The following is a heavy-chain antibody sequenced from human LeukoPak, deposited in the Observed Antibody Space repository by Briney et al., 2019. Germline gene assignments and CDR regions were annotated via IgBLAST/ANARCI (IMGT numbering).Heavy chain of an antibody. J-gene: IGHJ4*02. D-gene: IGHD1-26*01. Sequence: QPGGSLRLSCAASGFTFSTYSMNWVRQAPGKGLEWVSYISSSSSTIYYADSVKGRFTISRDNAKNSLYLQMNSLRDDDTAVYYCARVSGGSSPQYYFDYWGQGTLVTVSS. CDR3: ARVSGGSSPQYYFDY. CDR1: GFTFSTYS. V-gene: IGHV3-48*02. CDR2: ISSSSSTI.